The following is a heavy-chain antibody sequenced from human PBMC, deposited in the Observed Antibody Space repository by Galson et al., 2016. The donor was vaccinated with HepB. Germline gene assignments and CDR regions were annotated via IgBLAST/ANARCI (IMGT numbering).Heavy chain of an antibody. D-gene: IGHD3-10*01. V-gene: IGHV1-18*01. J-gene: IGHJ4*02. Sequence: SVKVSCKASNYTFRRFGVTWVRQAPGQGLEWMGWISAYNGDTRYPQRFKGRVTLTTDTSTTTAYMDLRNLTSDDTALYYCARASWELATKFDYWVQGTLVTVSS. CDR3: ARASWELATKFDY. CDR2: ISAYNGDT. CDR1: NYTFRRFG.